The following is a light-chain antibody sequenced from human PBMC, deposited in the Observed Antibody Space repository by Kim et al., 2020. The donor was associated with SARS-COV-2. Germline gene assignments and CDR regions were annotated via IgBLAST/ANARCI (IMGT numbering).Light chain of an antibody. Sequence: EIVLTQSPGTLSLSPGERATLSCRASQSVSSSYFAWYQQKPGQAPKLLIYATSSRATGVSDRFSGSGSATDFTLTISRLEPEDFAVYLCRHYGSSITFGGGTKVDIK. J-gene: IGKJ4*01. V-gene: IGKV3-20*01. CDR3: RHYGSSIT. CDR2: ATS. CDR1: QSVSSSY.